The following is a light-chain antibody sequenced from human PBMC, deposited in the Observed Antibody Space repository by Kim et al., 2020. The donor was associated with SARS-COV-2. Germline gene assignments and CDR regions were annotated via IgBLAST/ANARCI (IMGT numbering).Light chain of an antibody. Sequence: SVSPRQTASITCSGDKLGDKYACWYQQKPGQSPILVIYQDSKRPSGIPERFSGSNSGNTATLTISGTQAMDEAAYYCQAWDSSNVVFGGGTKLTV. CDR1: KLGDKY. CDR2: QDS. V-gene: IGLV3-1*01. J-gene: IGLJ2*01. CDR3: QAWDSSNVV.